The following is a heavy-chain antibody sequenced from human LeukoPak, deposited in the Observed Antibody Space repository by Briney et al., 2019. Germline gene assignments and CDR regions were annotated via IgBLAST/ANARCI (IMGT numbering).Heavy chain of an antibody. CDR1: GGSISSSSYY. CDR2: IYYSGST. V-gene: IGHV4-39*01. D-gene: IGHD6-13*01. CDR3: ARQSIAAAGVPFDY. Sequence: SETLSLTCTGSGGSISSSSYYWGWIRQPPGKGLEWIGSIYYSGSTYYNPSLKSRVTISVDTSKNQFSLKLSSVTAADTAVYYCARQSIAAAGVPFDYWGQGTLVTVSS. J-gene: IGHJ4*02.